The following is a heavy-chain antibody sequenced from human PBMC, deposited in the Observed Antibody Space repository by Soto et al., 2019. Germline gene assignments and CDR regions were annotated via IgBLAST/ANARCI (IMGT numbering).Heavy chain of an antibody. J-gene: IGHJ6*02. CDR3: AKDNRAWVQLWRTDYYYYGMDV. D-gene: IGHD5-18*01. V-gene: IGHV3-23*01. Sequence: PGGSLRLSCAASGFTFSSYAMSWVRQAPGKGLEWVSAISGSGGSTYYADSVKGRFTISRDNSKNTLYLQMNSLRAEDTAVYYCAKDNRAWVQLWRTDYYYYGMDVWGQGTTVTVSS. CDR1: GFTFSSYA. CDR2: ISGSGGST.